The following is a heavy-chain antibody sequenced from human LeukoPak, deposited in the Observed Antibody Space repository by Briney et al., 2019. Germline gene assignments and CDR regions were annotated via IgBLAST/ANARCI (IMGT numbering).Heavy chain of an antibody. D-gene: IGHD6-6*01. CDR2: INHSGST. Sequence: SETLSLTCAVYGGSFSGYYWSWIRQPPGRGLEWIGEINHSGSTNYNPSLKSRVTISVDTSKNQFSLKLSSVTAADTAVYYCATESRTRPFDSWGQGTLVTVSS. V-gene: IGHV4-34*01. J-gene: IGHJ4*02. CDR3: ATESRTRPFDS. CDR1: GGSFSGYY.